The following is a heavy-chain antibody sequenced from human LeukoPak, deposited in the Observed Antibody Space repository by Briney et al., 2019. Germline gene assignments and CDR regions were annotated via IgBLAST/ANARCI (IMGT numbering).Heavy chain of an antibody. V-gene: IGHV1-69*04. CDR1: GGTFSSYA. CDR2: IIPILGIA. J-gene: IGHJ3*02. D-gene: IGHD3-10*01. CDR3: ARGLASGSYHAFDI. Sequence: ASVKVSCKASGGTFSSYAISWVRQAPGQGLEWMGRIIPILGIANYAQKFQGRVTITADKSTSTAYMELSSLRSEDTAVYYCARGLASGSYHAFDIWGQGTMVTVSS.